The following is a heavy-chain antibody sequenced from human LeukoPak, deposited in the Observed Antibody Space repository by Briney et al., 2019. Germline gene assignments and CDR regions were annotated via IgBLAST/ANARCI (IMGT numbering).Heavy chain of an antibody. CDR1: GYSFTGYW. D-gene: IGHD4-23*01. J-gene: IGHJ4*02. V-gene: IGHV5-51*01. CDR3: ASSIEYGGNSGPFDY. Sequence: GESLKISCKGSGYSFTGYWIGWVRQMPGKGLEWMGIIYPGDSDTRYSPSFQGQVTISADKSISTAYLQWSGLKASDTAMYYCASSIEYGGNSGPFDYWGQGTLVTVSS. CDR2: IYPGDSDT.